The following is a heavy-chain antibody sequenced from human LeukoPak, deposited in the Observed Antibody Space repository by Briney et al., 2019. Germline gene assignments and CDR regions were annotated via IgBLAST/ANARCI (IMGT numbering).Heavy chain of an antibody. Sequence: SETLSLTCSVSGDSITGHYLTWIRQPPGNGLEWIGYISHIGSTNYNPSLKSRVTISVDTSKNQFFLKLTSVTAADTALYYCARDRISINALDMWGQGTMVTVSS. J-gene: IGHJ3*02. CDR1: GDSITGHY. CDR2: ISHIGST. V-gene: IGHV4-59*11. CDR3: ARDRISINALDM. D-gene: IGHD1-14*01.